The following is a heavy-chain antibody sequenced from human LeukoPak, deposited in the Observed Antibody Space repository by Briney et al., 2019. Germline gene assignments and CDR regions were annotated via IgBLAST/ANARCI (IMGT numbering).Heavy chain of an antibody. CDR1: GFTFINYG. Sequence: PGGSLRLSCAASGFTFINYGMHWVRQAPGKGPEWVAFIRYDGGNKYYADSVKGRFAIPRDNSKNTLYLEMNSLRAEDTAVYYCAKAYCGSTGCYGGGKIDYWGQGTLVTVSS. D-gene: IGHD2-2*01. CDR2: IRYDGGNK. CDR3: AKAYCGSTGCYGGGKIDY. V-gene: IGHV3-30*02. J-gene: IGHJ4*02.